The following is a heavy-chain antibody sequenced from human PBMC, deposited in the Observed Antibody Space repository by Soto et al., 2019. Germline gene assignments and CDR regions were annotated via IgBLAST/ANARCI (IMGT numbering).Heavy chain of an antibody. CDR2: ISHDGSNK. CDR3: ATSYDSGGHYYKFDY. D-gene: IGHD3-22*01. J-gene: IGHJ4*02. Sequence: PGGSLRLSCAASGFTFSSYAMHWVRQAPGKGLEWVAVISHDGSNKYYADSVKGRFTISRDNSKNTLYLQMNSLRAEDTAVYYCATSYDSGGHYYKFDYWGQGTLVTVSS. V-gene: IGHV3-30-3*01. CDR1: GFTFSSYA.